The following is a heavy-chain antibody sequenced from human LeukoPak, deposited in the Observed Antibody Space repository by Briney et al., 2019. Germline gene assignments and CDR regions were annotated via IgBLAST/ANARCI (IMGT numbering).Heavy chain of an antibody. CDR2: INPSGGNT. J-gene: IGHJ4*02. Sequence: ASVKVSCKASGDISSSDYIHWVRQAPGQGLEWMGTINPSGGNTGYAQKFHGRVSMTRDTSTSTVYMDLSSLKSEDTAMYYCAREVVGTTIKNFDSWGQGTLVTVSS. CDR1: GDISSSDY. CDR3: AREVVGTTIKNFDS. D-gene: IGHD4-11*01. V-gene: IGHV1-46*01.